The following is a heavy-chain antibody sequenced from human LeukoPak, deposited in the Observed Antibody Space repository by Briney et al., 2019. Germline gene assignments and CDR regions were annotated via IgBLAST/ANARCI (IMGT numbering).Heavy chain of an antibody. J-gene: IGHJ4*02. Sequence: ASVKVSCKASGYTFTSQYMHWVRQAPGRGLEWMGIINPSGGSTTYAQKFQGRVTMTRDTSTSTVYMELSSLRSDDTAVYYCARAVAAGRRFDYWGQGTLVTVSS. V-gene: IGHV1-46*01. D-gene: IGHD6-13*01. CDR2: INPSGGST. CDR1: GYTFTSQY. CDR3: ARAVAAGRRFDY.